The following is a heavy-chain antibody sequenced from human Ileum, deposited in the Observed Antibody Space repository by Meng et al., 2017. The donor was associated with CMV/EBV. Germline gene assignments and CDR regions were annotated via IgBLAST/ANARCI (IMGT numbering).Heavy chain of an antibody. CDR1: GFTFSKHW. D-gene: IGHD6-25*01. CDR3: ARGSPLGFEV. V-gene: IGHV3-74*01. CDR2: INSEGSHT. J-gene: IGHJ6*02. Sequence: GGSLRLSCVASGFTFSKHWMHWVRQVPGKGLIWVSYINSEGSHTTYADSVRGRFTISRDNSKNTLYLQVNSLRAEDTAVYHCARGSPLGFEVWGHGTTVTVSS.